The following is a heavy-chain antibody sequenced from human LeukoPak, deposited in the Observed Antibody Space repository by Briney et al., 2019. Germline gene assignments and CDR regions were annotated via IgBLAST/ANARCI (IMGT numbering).Heavy chain of an antibody. D-gene: IGHD2-15*01. J-gene: IGHJ3*02. V-gene: IGHV3-11*01. Sequence: GGSLRLSCAASGFTFSDYYMSWIRQAPGKGLEWVSYISSSGSTIYYADSVKGRFTISRDNAKNSLYLQMNSLRAEDTAVYYCARSDPQSKGYCSGGSCYDAFDIWGQGTMVTVSS. CDR2: ISSSGSTI. CDR3: ARSDPQSKGYCSGGSCYDAFDI. CDR1: GFTFSDYY.